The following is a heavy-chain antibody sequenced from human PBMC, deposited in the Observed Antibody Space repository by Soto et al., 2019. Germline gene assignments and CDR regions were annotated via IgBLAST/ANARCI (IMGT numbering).Heavy chain of an antibody. Sequence: SETLSLTCTVSGGSISSYYWSWIRQPPGKGLEWIGYIYYSGSTNYNPSLKSRVTISVDTSKNQFSLKLSSVTAADTAVYYCARGVAVAGQSINFDYWGQGTLVTVS. CDR2: IYYSGST. J-gene: IGHJ4*02. V-gene: IGHV4-59*01. CDR3: ARGVAVAGQSINFDY. CDR1: GGSISSYY. D-gene: IGHD6-19*01.